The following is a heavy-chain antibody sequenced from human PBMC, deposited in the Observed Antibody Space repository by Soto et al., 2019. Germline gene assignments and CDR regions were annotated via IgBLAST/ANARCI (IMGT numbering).Heavy chain of an antibody. CDR3: ARVRAGYYNFDY. D-gene: IGHD3-9*01. J-gene: IGHJ4*02. V-gene: IGHV3-74*01. CDR2: INSDGSTT. Sequence: EVQLVESGGGLVQPGGSLRLSCVASGFTFSSYWMHWVRQAPGKGLVWVSRINSDGSTTSYADSVKGRFTISRDNAKNTLYLQMNSLRAEDTAMYYCARVRAGYYNFDYWGQGTLVTVSS. CDR1: GFTFSSYW.